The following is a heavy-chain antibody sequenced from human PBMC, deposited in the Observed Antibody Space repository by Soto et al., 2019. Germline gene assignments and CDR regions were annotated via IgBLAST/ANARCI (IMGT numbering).Heavy chain of an antibody. CDR2: VNRGGRT. V-gene: IGHV4-34*01. D-gene: IGHD3-16*02. CDR3: ARLMEDKVWGSYRYLDL. J-gene: IGHJ5*02. Sequence: SETLSLTCGLSGAAFSDYTWSWVRQAPGGGLHWIGEVNRGGRTKYSPSLERRLTISVDPSRNQVSLELRSVTAADTAIYYCARLMEDKVWGSYRYLDLWGQGTLVTVSS. CDR1: GAAFSDYT.